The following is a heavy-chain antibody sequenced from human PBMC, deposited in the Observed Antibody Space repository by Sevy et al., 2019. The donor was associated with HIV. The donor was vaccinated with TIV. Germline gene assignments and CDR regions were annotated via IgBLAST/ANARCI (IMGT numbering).Heavy chain of an antibody. CDR1: GFTFSSFW. CDR3: ARRYFDL. J-gene: IGHJ4*02. CDR2: IRQDGSEM. V-gene: IGHV3-7*03. Sequence: GGSLRLSCKASGFTFSSFWMQWVRQAPGKGLEWVANIRQDGSEMYYVGSVKGRFTISRDNAKNALYLQMDGLRAEDTAVYYCARRYFDLWDQGTLVTVSS.